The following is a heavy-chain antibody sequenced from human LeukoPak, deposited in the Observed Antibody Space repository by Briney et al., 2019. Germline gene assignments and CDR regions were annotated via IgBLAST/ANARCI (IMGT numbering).Heavy chain of an antibody. Sequence: SGGSLRLSCAASGFTFSSYAMSWVRQAPGKGLEWVSRINSDGSSTSYADSVKGRFTISRDNAKNTLYLQMNSLRAEDTAVYYCARMRGSSGWGYYYYYMDVWGKGTTVTISS. CDR1: GFTFSSYA. D-gene: IGHD6-19*01. CDR3: ARMRGSSGWGYYYYYMDV. V-gene: IGHV3-74*01. J-gene: IGHJ6*03. CDR2: INSDGSST.